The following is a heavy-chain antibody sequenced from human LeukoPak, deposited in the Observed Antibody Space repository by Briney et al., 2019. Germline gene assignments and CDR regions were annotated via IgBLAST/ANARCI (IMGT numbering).Heavy chain of an antibody. D-gene: IGHD6-13*01. V-gene: IGHV4-39*07. Sequence: SETLSFTCTVSGGSISSSSYNWGWVRQPPGKWLEWIGSIYYSGSTYYNPSLKSRVTISVDTSKNQFSLKLSSVTAADTAVYYCARGYGSSPDYYYMDVWGKGTTVTVSS. J-gene: IGHJ6*03. CDR2: IYYSGST. CDR1: GGSISSSSYN. CDR3: ARGYGSSPDYYYMDV.